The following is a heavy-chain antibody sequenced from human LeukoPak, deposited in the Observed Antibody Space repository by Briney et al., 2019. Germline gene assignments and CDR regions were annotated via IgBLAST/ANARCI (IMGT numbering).Heavy chain of an antibody. Sequence: GGSLRLSCAASGFTFSSYVMHWVRQAPGKGLEWVAVISYDGSNKYYADSVKGRFTVSRDNAKNSLYLQMNSLRAEDTALYYCAKDPAGDYGSGPFDYWGQGTLVTVSS. J-gene: IGHJ4*02. V-gene: IGHV3-30*18. CDR1: GFTFSSYV. CDR2: ISYDGSNK. D-gene: IGHD3-10*01. CDR3: AKDPAGDYGSGPFDY.